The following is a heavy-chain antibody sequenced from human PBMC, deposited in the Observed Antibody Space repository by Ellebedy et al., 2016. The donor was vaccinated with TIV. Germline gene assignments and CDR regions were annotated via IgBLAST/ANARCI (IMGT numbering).Heavy chain of an antibody. V-gene: IGHV3-53*01. D-gene: IGHD1-1*01. J-gene: IGHJ4*02. CDR1: GFTVSNNY. Sequence: GESLKISCAASGFTVSNNYISWVRQAPGKGLEWVSLIYSGGSTDYADSVKGRFTISRDSSKNTLYLQMNSLRAEDTAMYYCARKTDTGTSGDYWGQGTPVTVSS. CDR3: ARKTDTGTSGDY. CDR2: IYSGGST.